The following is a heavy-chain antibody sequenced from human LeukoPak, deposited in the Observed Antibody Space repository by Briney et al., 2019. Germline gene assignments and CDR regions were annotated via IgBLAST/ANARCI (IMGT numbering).Heavy chain of an antibody. V-gene: IGHV3-30*18. D-gene: IGHD1-14*01. J-gene: IGHJ4*02. CDR1: GFTFSSYG. Sequence: HPGGSLRLSCAASGFTFSSYGMHWVRQAPGRGLEWVAVISYDGSNKYYADSVKGRCTISRDNSKNTLYLQMNSLRAEDTAVYYCAKGRLTGDFDYWGQGTLVTVSS. CDR3: AKGRLTGDFDY. CDR2: ISYDGSNK.